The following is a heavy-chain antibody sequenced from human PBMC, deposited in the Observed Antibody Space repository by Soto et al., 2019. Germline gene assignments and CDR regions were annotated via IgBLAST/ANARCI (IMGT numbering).Heavy chain of an antibody. CDR1: GFTFSTYA. CDR2: ISGSGGTT. CDR3: TKSLYGGNDY. Sequence: EVQLLESGGGMVQPGGSLRLSCAASGFTFSTYAMSWVRQSPGKGLECVSAISGSGGTTSYADSVRGRFSISRDNSKNMLYLQPGSLRAEDTAIYYCTKSLYGGNDYGGLGTLVTVSS. V-gene: IGHV3-23*01. D-gene: IGHD2-15*01. J-gene: IGHJ4*02.